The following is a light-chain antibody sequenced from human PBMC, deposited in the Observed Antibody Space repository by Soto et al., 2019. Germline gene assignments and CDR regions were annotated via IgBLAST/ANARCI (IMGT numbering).Light chain of an antibody. CDR2: DAS. CDR3: QQRSSWPLIT. Sequence: EIVLTQSPATLSLSPGERATLSCRASQSVSSYLAWYQQKPGQAPRLLIYDASNRATGIPARFSGSGSGTDLTLTISSLEPEDFAVYYCQQRSSWPLITFGQGTRLEI. J-gene: IGKJ5*01. V-gene: IGKV3-11*01. CDR1: QSVSSY.